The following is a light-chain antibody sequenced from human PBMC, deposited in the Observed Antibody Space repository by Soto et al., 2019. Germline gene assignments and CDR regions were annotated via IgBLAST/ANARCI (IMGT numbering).Light chain of an antibody. CDR1: SSNIGNNY. CDR3: NSYTTLSNRV. CDR2: DNN. J-gene: IGLJ1*01. Sequence: QSVLTQPPSVSAAPGQKVTISCSGSSSNIGNNYVSWYQQLPGTAPKLLIYDNNKRPSGIPDRFSGFKSGTSATLGITGLQTGDEADYYCNSYTTLSNRVFGTGTKLTVL. V-gene: IGLV1-51*01.